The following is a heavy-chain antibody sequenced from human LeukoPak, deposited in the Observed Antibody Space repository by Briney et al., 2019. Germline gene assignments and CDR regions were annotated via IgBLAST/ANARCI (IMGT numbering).Heavy chain of an antibody. CDR3: ARGRDGYTEFDY. J-gene: IGHJ4*02. V-gene: IGHV3-23*01. CDR2: ISGSGGST. CDR1: GFTFSSYA. D-gene: IGHD5-24*01. Sequence: GGSLRLSCAASGFTFSSYAMSWVRQAPGKGLEWVSAISGSGGSTYYADSVKGRFTISRDNSKNTLYLQMNSLRAEDTAVYYCARGRDGYTEFDYWGQGTLVTVSS.